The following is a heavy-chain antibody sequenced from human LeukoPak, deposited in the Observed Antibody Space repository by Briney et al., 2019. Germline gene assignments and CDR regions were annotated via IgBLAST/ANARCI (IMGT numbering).Heavy chain of an antibody. CDR3: ARDYGSGSYYDPNWFDP. CDR1: GGSISSSSYY. J-gene: IGHJ5*02. D-gene: IGHD3-10*01. Sequence: SETLSLTCTVSGGSISSSSYYWGWIRQPPGKGLEWIGYIYYSGSTNYNPSLKSRVTISVDTSKNQFSLKLSSVTAADTAVYYCARDYGSGSYYDPNWFDPWGQGTLVTVSS. CDR2: IYYSGST. V-gene: IGHV4-61*05.